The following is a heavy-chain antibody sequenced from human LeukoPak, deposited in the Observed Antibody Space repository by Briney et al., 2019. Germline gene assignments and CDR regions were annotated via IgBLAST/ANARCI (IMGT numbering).Heavy chain of an antibody. J-gene: IGHJ6*02. Sequence: SVKVSCKASGGTFSSYAISWVRQAPGQGLEWMGGIIPIFGTANYAQKFQGRVTITADESTSTAYMELSSLRSDDTAVYYCAREPFGELSYYYGMDVWGQGTTVTVSS. CDR2: IIPIFGTA. CDR3: AREPFGELSYYYGMDV. D-gene: IGHD3-10*01. V-gene: IGHV1-69*01. CDR1: GGTFSSYA.